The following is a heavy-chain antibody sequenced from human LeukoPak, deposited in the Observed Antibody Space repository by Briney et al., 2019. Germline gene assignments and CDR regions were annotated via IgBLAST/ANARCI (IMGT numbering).Heavy chain of an antibody. CDR2: ISSNGGST. D-gene: IGHD3-10*01. V-gene: IGHV3-64*01. CDR3: ASNYGSGSYLRY. CDR1: GFTFSSYA. J-gene: IGHJ4*02. Sequence: GGSLRLSCADSGFTFSSYAMHWVRQAPGKGLEYVSAISSNGGSTYYANSVKGRFTISRDNSKNTLYLQMGSLRAEDMAVYYCASNYGSGSYLRYWGQGTLVTVSS.